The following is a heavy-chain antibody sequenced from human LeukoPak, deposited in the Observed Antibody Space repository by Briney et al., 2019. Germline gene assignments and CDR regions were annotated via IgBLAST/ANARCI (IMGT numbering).Heavy chain of an antibody. CDR2: INHSGST. J-gene: IGHJ4*02. CDR3: ARGKTYYYDSSLFDY. D-gene: IGHD3-22*01. V-gene: IGHV4-34*01. Sequence: SETLSLTCAVYGGSFSGYYWSWIRQPPGKGLEWIGEINHSGSTNYNPSLKSRVTISVDTSMNQFSLKLSSVTAADTAVYYCARGKTYYYDSSLFDYWGQGTLVTVSS. CDR1: GGSFSGYY.